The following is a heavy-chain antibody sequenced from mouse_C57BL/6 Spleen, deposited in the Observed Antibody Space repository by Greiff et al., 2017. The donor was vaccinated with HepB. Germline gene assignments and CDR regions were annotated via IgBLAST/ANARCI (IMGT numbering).Heavy chain of an antibody. Sequence: VQLQQSGAELVRPGASVTLSCKASGYTFTDYEMHWVKQTPVHGLEWIGAIDPETGGTAYNQKFKGKAILTADKSSSTAYMELRSLTSEDSAVYYCTMGFSGSPDVWGQGTTLTVSS. D-gene: IGHD1-1*02. CDR2: IDPETGGT. CDR1: GYTFTDYE. CDR3: TMGFSGSPDV. V-gene: IGHV1-15*01. J-gene: IGHJ2*01.